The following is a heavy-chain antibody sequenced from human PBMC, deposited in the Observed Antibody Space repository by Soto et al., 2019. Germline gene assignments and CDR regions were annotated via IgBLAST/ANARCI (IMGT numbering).Heavy chain of an antibody. CDR2: AYYTGHT. CDR3: ARVMGEFSLPGSLDFDF. D-gene: IGHD3-16*01. CDR1: GGASRRSPYQ. J-gene: IGHJ4*02. V-gene: IGHV4-39*07. Sequence: EPLSLTPTVSGGASRRSPYQWGWIHQTPGGRLEWIGTAYYTGHTNYNPSLKSRVTISVDTSENQFSLKLRSVTAADTAFYYCARVMGEFSLPGSLDFDFWGQGALVTVSS.